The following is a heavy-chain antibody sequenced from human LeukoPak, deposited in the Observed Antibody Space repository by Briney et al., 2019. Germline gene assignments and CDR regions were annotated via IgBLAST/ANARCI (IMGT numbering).Heavy chain of an antibody. V-gene: IGHV1-69*04. D-gene: IGHD5-12*01. CDR1: GGTFSSYA. Sequence: SVNVSCKASGGTFSSYAISWVRPAPGQGLEWVGRIIPILGIANYAQKFQGRVTITADKSSSTAYMELSSLRSEDTAVYYCARDVGHLYSGYDPSHFDYWGQGTLVTVSS. J-gene: IGHJ4*02. CDR2: IIPILGIA. CDR3: ARDVGHLYSGYDPSHFDY.